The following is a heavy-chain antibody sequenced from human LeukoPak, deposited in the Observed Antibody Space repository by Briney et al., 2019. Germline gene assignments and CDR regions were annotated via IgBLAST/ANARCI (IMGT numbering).Heavy chain of an antibody. Sequence: PGGSLRLSCAASGFTFSSYEMNWVRQAPGKGLEWVSSISSSSSYIYYADSVKGRFTISRDNAKNSLYLQMNSLRAEDTAVYYCAREPPSIVGANYFDYWGQGTLVTVSS. CDR3: AREPPSIVGANYFDY. V-gene: IGHV3-21*01. CDR1: GFTFSSYE. D-gene: IGHD1-26*01. CDR2: ISSSSSYI. J-gene: IGHJ4*02.